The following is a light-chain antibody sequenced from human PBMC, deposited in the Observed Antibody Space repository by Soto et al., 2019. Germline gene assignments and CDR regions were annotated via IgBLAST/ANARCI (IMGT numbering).Light chain of an antibody. V-gene: IGKV3-15*01. CDR2: GAS. Sequence: EIVLTQSLATLSLSPGERATLSCRASPSVTNFLAWYQQKPGQAPRLLIYGASTRATGIPARFSGSGSGTEFTLTISSLQSEDFAVYYCQQYNNWPRTFGQGTRLEIK. CDR3: QQYNNWPRT. J-gene: IGKJ5*01. CDR1: PSVTNF.